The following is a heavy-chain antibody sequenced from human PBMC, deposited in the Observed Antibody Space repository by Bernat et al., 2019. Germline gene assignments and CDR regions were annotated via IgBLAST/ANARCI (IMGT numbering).Heavy chain of an antibody. CDR2: ISSSNSYP. J-gene: IGHJ4*01. CDR3: ARMYRSGGRLDY. V-gene: IGHV3-11*03. Sequence: CSASGFTFSDYYMSWIRQAPVKRLEWVSSISSSNSYPNYADPVKGRFTISRDNAKNSLYLQMNSLRAEDTAVYYCARMYRSGGRLDYLG. D-gene: IGHD2-15*01. CDR1: GFTFSDYY.